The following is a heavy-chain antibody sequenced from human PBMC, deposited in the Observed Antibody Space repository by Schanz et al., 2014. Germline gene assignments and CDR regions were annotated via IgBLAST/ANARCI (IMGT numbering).Heavy chain of an antibody. J-gene: IGHJ1*01. CDR3: ASGVHVSSLQKGLQF. Sequence: VQLVESGGYLVQPGGSLRLSCSASGFTFRDYYMSWIRQAPGKGLEWLSYIATSSSTRHYADSVKGRVTISRDNAKNSVSLQMRRLRVEDTAVYYCASGVHVSSLQKGLQFWGRGTLVIVSS. V-gene: IGHV3-11*04. CDR1: GFTFRDYY. D-gene: IGHD3-10*01. CDR2: IATSSSTR.